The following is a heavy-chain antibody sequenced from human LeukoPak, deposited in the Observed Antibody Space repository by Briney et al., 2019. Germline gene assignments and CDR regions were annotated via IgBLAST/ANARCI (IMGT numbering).Heavy chain of an antibody. V-gene: IGHV1-2*02. CDR2: INTKSGAT. D-gene: IGHD6-19*01. J-gene: IGHJ4*02. CDR3: ARDLGISGWYAPPLGYFDY. Sequence: ASVKVSCKASGYTFTSYGISWVRQAPGQGLEWLGWINTKSGATNYAQNFQGRVTMTRDTSMSTTYMELKGLRSDDTAVYYCARDLGISGWYAPPLGYFDYWGQGTLLTVSS. CDR1: GYTFTSYG.